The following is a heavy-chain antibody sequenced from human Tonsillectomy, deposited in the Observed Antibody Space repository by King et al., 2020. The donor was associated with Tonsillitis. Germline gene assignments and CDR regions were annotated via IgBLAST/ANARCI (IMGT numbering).Heavy chain of an antibody. CDR3: ARGCSSSSCYNNYFDP. Sequence: QLQESGPGLVKPSETLSLTCTVSGDSMNSYYWSWIRQPPGKGLEWIGYIYYSGSTNYNPSLESRVTISVDTSNKQFSLQLSSVTSADTAVYYCARGCSSSSCYNNYFDPWGLGTLVTVSS. CDR2: IYYSGST. J-gene: IGHJ5*02. D-gene: IGHD2-2*01. CDR1: GDSMNSYY. V-gene: IGHV4-59*08.